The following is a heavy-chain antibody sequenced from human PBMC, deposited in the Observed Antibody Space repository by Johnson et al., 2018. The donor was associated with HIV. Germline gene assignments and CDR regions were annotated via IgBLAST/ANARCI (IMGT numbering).Heavy chain of an antibody. CDR2: IRYDGSNK. V-gene: IGHV3-30*02. Sequence: QVQLVESGGGVVQPGGSLRLSCAASGFTFSSYGMHWVRQAPGKGLEWVAFIRYDGSNKYYADSVKGRFTISRDNSKNTLYLEMNSLRVEDTAVYYCAKGEQCVISRKGHDAFDIWGQGTMVTVSS. D-gene: IGHD6-19*01. CDR1: GFTFSSYG. CDR3: AKGEQCVISRKGHDAFDI. J-gene: IGHJ3*02.